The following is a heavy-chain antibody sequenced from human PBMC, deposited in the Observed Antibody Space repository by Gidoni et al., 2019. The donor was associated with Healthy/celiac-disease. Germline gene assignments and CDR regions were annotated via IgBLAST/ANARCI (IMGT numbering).Heavy chain of an antibody. V-gene: IGHV1-2*02. CDR3: ARDSSYYGGDI. J-gene: IGHJ3*02. Sequence: MGWINPNSGGTNYAQKFQGRVTMTRDTSISTAYMELSRLRSDDTAVYYCARDSSYYGGDIWGQGTMVTVSS. D-gene: IGHD3-10*01. CDR2: INPNSGGT.